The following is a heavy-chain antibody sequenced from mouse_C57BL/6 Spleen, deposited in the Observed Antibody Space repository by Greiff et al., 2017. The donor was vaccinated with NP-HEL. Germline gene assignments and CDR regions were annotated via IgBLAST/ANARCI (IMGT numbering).Heavy chain of an antibody. CDR2: IYPGDGDT. V-gene: IGHV1-82*01. Sequence: VQLVESGPELVKPGASVKISCKASGYAFSSSWMNWVKQRPGKGLEWIGRIYPGDGDTNYNGKFKGKATLTADKSSSTAYMQLSSLTSEDSAVYFCARSGGPHYFDYWGQGTTLTVAS. CDR3: ARSGGPHYFDY. CDR1: GYAFSSSW. D-gene: IGHD3-1*01. J-gene: IGHJ2*01.